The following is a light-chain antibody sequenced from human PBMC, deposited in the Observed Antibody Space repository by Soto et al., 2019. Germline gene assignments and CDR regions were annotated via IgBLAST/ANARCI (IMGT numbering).Light chain of an antibody. V-gene: IGLV2-8*01. CDR1: KSDIGVYDF. CDR2: EVV. Sequence: ALTQPPSASGSPGQSVTISCTGTKSDIGVYDFVSWYQHHPGKAPRLIIYEVVQRPSGVPDRFSGSKSGNTASLTVSGLQAADEADYFCKSSAGSNTYVFGSGTKVTVL. J-gene: IGLJ1*01. CDR3: KSSAGSNTYV.